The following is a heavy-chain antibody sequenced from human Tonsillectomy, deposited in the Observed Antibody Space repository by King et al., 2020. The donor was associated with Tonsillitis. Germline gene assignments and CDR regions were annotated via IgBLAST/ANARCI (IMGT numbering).Heavy chain of an antibody. V-gene: IGHV3-43*02. CDR3: TKNYYGSGSYYNDAYMDV. CDR1: GFTFDDYA. J-gene: IGHJ6*03. CDR2: ISGDGGST. D-gene: IGHD3-10*01. Sequence: QLVQSGGGVVQPGGSLRLSCAASGFTFDDYAMHWVRQAPGKGLEWVSFISGDGGSTNYAGSVKGRFTISRDNSKDSLYRQLNSLRTEDTALYYCTKNYYGSGSYYNDAYMDVWGKGTTVTVSS.